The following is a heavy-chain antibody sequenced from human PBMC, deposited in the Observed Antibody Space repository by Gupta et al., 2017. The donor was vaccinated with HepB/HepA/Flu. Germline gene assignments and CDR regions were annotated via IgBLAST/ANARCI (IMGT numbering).Heavy chain of an antibody. D-gene: IGHD4-17*01. V-gene: IGHV3-74*01. Sequence: EVQLIESEGGLVQPGGSLRLPCAASGFPFSGYWMHWVRQTPGKGLVWVSDVSADGKTAFYADSVKGRFTISRYNANTVYLQMNSLRVEDTAVYYCGRVGEAGYWGQVALVTVSS. CDR1: GFPFSGYW. J-gene: IGHJ4*02. CDR3: GRVGEAGY. CDR2: VSADGKTA.